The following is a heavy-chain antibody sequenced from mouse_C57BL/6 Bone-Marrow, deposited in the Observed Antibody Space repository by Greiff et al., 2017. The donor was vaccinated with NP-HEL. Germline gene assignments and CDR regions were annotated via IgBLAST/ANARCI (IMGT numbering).Heavy chain of an antibody. V-gene: IGHV1-82*01. CDR2: IYPGDGDT. D-gene: IGHD1-1*01. CDR1: GYAFSSSW. CDR3: ARGRSTVVADY. Sequence: VQGVESGPELVKPGASVKISCKASGYAFSSSWMNWVKQRPGKGLEWIGRIYPGDGDTNYNGKFKGKATLTADKSSSTAYMQLSSLTSEDSAVYFCARGRSTVVADYWGQGTTLTVSS. J-gene: IGHJ2*01.